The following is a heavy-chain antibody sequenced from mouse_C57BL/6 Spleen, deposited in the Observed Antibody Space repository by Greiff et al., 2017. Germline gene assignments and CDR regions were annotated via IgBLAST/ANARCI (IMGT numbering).Heavy chain of an antibody. D-gene: IGHD2-4*01. CDR1: GYTFTSYW. V-gene: IGHV1-69*01. Sequence: QVQLQQPGAELVMPGASVKLSCKASGYTFTSYWMPWVKQRPGQGLEWIGEIDPSDSYTNYNQKFKGKSTLTVDKSSSTAYMQLSSLTSEDSAVYYCARSEGYDYDTWFAYWGQGTLVTVSA. CDR2: IDPSDSYT. CDR3: ARSEGYDYDTWFAY. J-gene: IGHJ3*01.